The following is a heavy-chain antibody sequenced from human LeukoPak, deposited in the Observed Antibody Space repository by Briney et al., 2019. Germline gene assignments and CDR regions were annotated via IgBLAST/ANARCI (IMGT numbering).Heavy chain of an antibody. CDR3: ARDGGNYYDSSGYSYFDY. J-gene: IGHJ4*02. CDR1: GFTVSSNY. CDR2: IYSGGST. Sequence: GGSLRLSCAASGFTVSSNYMSWVRQAPGKGLERVSVIYSGGSTYYADSVKGRFTISRDNSKNTLYLQMNSLRAEDTAVYYCARDGGNYYDSSGYSYFDYWGQGTLVTVSS. V-gene: IGHV3-66*01. D-gene: IGHD3-22*01.